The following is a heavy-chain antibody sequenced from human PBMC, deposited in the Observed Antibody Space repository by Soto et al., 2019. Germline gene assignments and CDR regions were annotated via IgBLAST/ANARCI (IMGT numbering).Heavy chain of an antibody. Sequence: QVQLVQSGAEVKKPGASVKVSCKASGYTFTSYYIHWVRQAPGQGLEWMGVINPSGGSTSYAQNFQGRVTMTRDTSTSTVDMELSSLRSEDTAVYYCVRESTPTRWFDPWGQGTLVTVSS. CDR3: VRESTPTRWFDP. CDR2: INPSGGST. CDR1: GYTFTSYY. J-gene: IGHJ5*02. D-gene: IGHD2-2*01. V-gene: IGHV1-46*03.